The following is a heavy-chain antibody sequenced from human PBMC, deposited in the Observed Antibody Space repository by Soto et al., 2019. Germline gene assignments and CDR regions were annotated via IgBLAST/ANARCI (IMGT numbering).Heavy chain of an antibody. V-gene: IGHV3-21*06. D-gene: IGHD4-17*01. Sequence: EGSLRGYCAASGFSLSSYSMNWVRQTPGQGLEWVSSISSKNNRTSYYKHYADSVRGRFTISRDNAKNSLYLQMDSLSAEDTAVYYCVRVRLDYGSKPCRLDCLALGTLVIVSS. CDR2: ISSKNNRTSYYK. CDR3: VRVRLDYGSKPCRLDC. CDR1: GFSLSSYS. J-gene: IGHJ4*02.